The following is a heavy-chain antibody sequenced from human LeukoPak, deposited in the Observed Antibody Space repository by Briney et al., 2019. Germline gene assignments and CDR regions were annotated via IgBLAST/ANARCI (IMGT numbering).Heavy chain of an antibody. J-gene: IGHJ4*02. CDR1: GGSFSGHY. CDR2: INHSGST. D-gene: IGHD3-16*01. CDR3: ARGPGPLGY. Sequence: SETLSLTCAVYGGSFSGHYWSWIRQPPGKGLEWIGEINHSGSTNYNPSLKSRVTISVDTSKNQFSLKLSSVTAADTAVYYCARGPGPLGYWGQGTLVTVSS. V-gene: IGHV4-34*01.